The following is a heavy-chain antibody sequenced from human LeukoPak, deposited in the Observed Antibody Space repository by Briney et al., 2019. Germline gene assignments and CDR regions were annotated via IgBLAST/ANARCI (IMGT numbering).Heavy chain of an antibody. D-gene: IGHD4-23*01. J-gene: IGHJ4*02. CDR2: ISSRSYT. CDR3: ASYGGFTSATLVDLL. V-gene: IGHV3-69-1*01. Sequence: GSLRLSCAASGCSFSVYSMNWVRQAPGKGLEWGSSISSRSYTDYADSVRGRFTISRDNAKNSLFLQMNSLRAEDTAVYYCASYGGFTSATLVDLLWGQGTLVTVSS. CDR1: GCSFSVYS.